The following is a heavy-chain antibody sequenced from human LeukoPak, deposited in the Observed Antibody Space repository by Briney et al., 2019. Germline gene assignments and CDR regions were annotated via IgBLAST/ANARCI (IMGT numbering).Heavy chain of an antibody. V-gene: IGHV1-8*03. CDR2: MNPNSGNT. J-gene: IGHJ4*02. CDR1: GYTFTGYF. CDR3: ARGTAPLYY. D-gene: IGHD2-21*02. Sequence: ASVKVSCKASGYTFTGYFIHWVRQAPGQGLEWMGWMNPNSGNTGYAQKFQGRVTITRNTSISTAYMELSSLRSEDTAVYYCARGTAPLYYWGQGTLVTVSS.